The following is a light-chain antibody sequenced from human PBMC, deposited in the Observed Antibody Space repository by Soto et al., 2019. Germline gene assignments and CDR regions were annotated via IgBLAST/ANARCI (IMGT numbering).Light chain of an antibody. V-gene: IGKV1-5*01. CDR3: QQYYSYPLT. Sequence: DIPMTQSPSTLSVSVGDIVTITCRASQTISSWLAWYQQKPGKAPKLLIYAASTLQSGVPSRFSGSGSGTDFTLTISCLQSEDFATYYCQQYYSYPLTFGGGTKVDIK. CDR1: QTISSW. CDR2: AAS. J-gene: IGKJ4*01.